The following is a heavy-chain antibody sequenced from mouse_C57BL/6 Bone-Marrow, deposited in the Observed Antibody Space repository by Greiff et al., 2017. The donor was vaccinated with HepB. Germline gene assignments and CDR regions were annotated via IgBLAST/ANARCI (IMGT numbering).Heavy chain of an antibody. Sequence: EVKVEESGEGLVKPGGSLKLSCAASGFTFSSYAMSWVRQTPEKRLEWVAYISSGGDYIYYADTVKGRFTISRDNARNTLYLQMSSLKSEDTAMYYCTRDDGYYIFAYWGQGTLVTVSA. D-gene: IGHD2-3*01. CDR2: ISSGGDYI. CDR1: GFTFSSYA. CDR3: TRDDGYYIFAY. V-gene: IGHV5-9-1*02. J-gene: IGHJ3*01.